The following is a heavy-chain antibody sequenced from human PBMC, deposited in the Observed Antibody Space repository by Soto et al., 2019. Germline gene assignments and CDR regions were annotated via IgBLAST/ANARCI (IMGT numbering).Heavy chain of an antibody. J-gene: IGHJ6*02. D-gene: IGHD3-10*01. Sequence: GASVKVPCTASGATFSCYAKNWVGKAPVQGLEWMGGIIPIFRPANYAQKFQGRVPFTAEEYRSTAYMELRSLRSEDTAVYCGARTKLTMCRGDYYDYGVHLCGQALTVTIPS. CDR3: ARTKLTMCRGDYYDYGVHL. V-gene: IGHV1-69*01. CDR2: IIPIFRPA. CDR1: GATFSCYA.